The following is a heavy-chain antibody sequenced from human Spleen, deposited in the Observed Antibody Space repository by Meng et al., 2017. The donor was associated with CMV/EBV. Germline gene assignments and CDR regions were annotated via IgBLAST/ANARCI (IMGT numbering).Heavy chain of an antibody. J-gene: IGHJ5*02. CDR2: LHPNSGDT. CDR3: TRDAHYFGSESGWFDP. V-gene: IGHV1-2*06. Sequence: SGYTFTGYSILWVQQAPGHWLEWVGRLHPNSGDTNYDQKFKGRVTMTRDTSISTAYMELSDLRSDDTAVYYCTRDAHYFGSESGWFDPWGQGSLVTVSS. CDR1: GYTFTGYS. D-gene: IGHD3-10*01.